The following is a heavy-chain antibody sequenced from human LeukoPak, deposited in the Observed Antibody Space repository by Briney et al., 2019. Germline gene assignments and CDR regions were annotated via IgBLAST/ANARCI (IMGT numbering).Heavy chain of an antibody. CDR2: ISGSGGST. J-gene: IGHJ4*02. Sequence: GGSLRLSCAASGFTFSSYAMSWVRQAPGKGLEWVSAISGSGGSTYYADSVKGRFTISRDNSKNTLYLQMDSLRAEDTAVYYCATQNFDWLLDRFDYWGQGTLVTVSS. V-gene: IGHV3-23*01. CDR3: ATQNFDWLLDRFDY. D-gene: IGHD3-9*01. CDR1: GFTFSSYA.